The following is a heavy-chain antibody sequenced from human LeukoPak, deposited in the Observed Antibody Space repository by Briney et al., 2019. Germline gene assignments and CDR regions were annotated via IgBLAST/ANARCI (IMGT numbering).Heavy chain of an antibody. CDR2: ISSSGSTI. D-gene: IGHD4-11*01. CDR1: GFTFSSYE. J-gene: IGHJ4*02. V-gene: IGHV3-48*03. Sequence: GGSLRLSCAASGFTFSSYEMNWVRQAPGKGREWVSYISSSGSTIYYADSVKGRFTISRDNAKNSLYLQMNSLRAEDTAVYFCAKAVYSNYLFDYWGQGTLVTVSS. CDR3: AKAVYSNYLFDY.